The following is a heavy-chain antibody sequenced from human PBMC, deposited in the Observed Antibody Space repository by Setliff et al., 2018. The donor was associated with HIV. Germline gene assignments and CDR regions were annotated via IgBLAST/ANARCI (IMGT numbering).Heavy chain of an antibody. CDR3: ASQDIVVVPAAPGYNWFDP. D-gene: IGHD2-2*01. CDR1: GGSISSSSYY. Sequence: SETLSLTCTVSGGSISSSSYYWGWIRQPPGKGLEWIGNIYHTGSTYYNPSLNSRVTISVDASKNQFSLKLSSVTAADTAVYFCASQDIVVVPAAPGYNWFDPWGQGALVTVSS. CDR2: IYHTGST. V-gene: IGHV4-39*01. J-gene: IGHJ5*02.